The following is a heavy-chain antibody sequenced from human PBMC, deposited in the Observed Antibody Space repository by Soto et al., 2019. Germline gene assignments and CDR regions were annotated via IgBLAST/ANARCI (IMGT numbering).Heavy chain of an antibody. CDR2: IYYSGST. D-gene: IGHD4-4*01. CDR3: ARASRRDGYSALPFVP. V-gene: IGHV4-61*01. J-gene: IGHJ5*02. CDR1: GGSVSSGSYY. Sequence: QVQLQESGPGLVKPSETLSLTCTVSGGSVSSGSYYWRWIRQPPGKGLEWIGYIYYSGSTNYNPSLKCLVTRSVDTANNQFSQKLSSVTAADKAVYYCARASRRDGYSALPFVPWGQGTLVTVSS.